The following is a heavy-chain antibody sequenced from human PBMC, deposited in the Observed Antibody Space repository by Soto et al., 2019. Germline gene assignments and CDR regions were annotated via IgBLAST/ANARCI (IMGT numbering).Heavy chain of an antibody. D-gene: IGHD1-26*01. CDR3: ASRPREDLDFDY. J-gene: IGHJ4*02. CDR1: GDSISSSNYY. Sequence: SETLSLTCTVSGDSISSSNYYWGWIRQPPGKGLEWIGSMYNGGSTYYNPSLKSRVTISVDTSKNQFSLKLSSVTAADTAVYYCASRPREDLDFDYWGQGTLVTVSS. V-gene: IGHV4-39*01. CDR2: MYNGGST.